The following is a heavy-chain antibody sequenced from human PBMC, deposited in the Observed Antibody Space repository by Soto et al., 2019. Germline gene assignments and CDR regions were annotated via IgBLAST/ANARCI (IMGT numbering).Heavy chain of an antibody. V-gene: IGHV4-61*03. CDR2: MSHRGGT. D-gene: IGHD1-1*01. CDR3: ARVERGTATTVVDAFDI. Sequence: PSETLSLTCAAYGGSVSSGNYYWSWIRQPPGKGLEWIGEMSHRGGTHFNPSLKSRVTISVDMSKNHFSLKMSSVTAADTALYYCARVERGTATTVVDAFDIWGPGTMVTVSS. J-gene: IGHJ3*02. CDR1: GGSVSSGNYY.